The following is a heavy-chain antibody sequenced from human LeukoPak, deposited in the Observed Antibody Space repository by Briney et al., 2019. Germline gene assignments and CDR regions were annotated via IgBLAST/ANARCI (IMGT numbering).Heavy chain of an antibody. D-gene: IGHD1-7*01. CDR1: GFTFSSYS. J-gene: IGHJ4*02. CDR3: ARDWGNWNYDY. V-gene: IGHV3-21*01. Sequence: GGSLRLSCAASGFTFSSYSMNCVRQAPGKGLEWVSSISSSSSYIYYADSVKGRFTISRDNSKNTLYLQMNSLRAEDTAVYYCARDWGNWNYDYWGQGTLVTVSS. CDR2: ISSSSSYI.